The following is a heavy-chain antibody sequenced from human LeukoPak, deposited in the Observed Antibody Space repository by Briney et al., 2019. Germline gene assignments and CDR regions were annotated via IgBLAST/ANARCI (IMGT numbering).Heavy chain of an antibody. CDR3: ARGPQTYYYDTDAFDI. CDR1: GGSISSGSYY. V-gene: IGHV4-61*02. D-gene: IGHD3-22*01. CDR2: IYTSGST. J-gene: IGHJ3*02. Sequence: ASQTLSLTCTVSGGSISSGSYYWSWIRQPAGKGLEWIGRIYTSGSTNYNPSLKSRVTISVDTSKNQFSLKLSSVTAADTAVYYCARGPQTYYYDTDAFDIWGQGTMVTVSS.